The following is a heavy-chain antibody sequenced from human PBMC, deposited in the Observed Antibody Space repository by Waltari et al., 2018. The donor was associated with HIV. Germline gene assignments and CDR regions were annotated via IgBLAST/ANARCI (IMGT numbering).Heavy chain of an antibody. J-gene: IGHJ4*02. D-gene: IGHD1-1*01. CDR3: ARNRNGTFDY. V-gene: IGHV7-4-1*02. Sequence: QVHLLQSGSELKKPGASVKVSCKASGYTFTSYSMNWVRQAPGQGLEWMGWINTNTGNQTYAQGFTGRFVLSLDTSVRTTYLQISSLKAEDTDVYYGARNRNGTFDYWGQGTLVTVSS. CDR1: GYTFTSYS. CDR2: INTNTGNQ.